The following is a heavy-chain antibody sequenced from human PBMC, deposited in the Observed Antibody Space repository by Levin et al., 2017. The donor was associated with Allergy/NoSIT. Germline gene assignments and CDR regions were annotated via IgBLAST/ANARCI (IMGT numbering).Heavy chain of an antibody. CDR1: GGPFSEHY. J-gene: IGHJ6*03. CDR2: IDQSGIT. CDR3: ARRFASGSHYSYYLDV. Sequence: SETLSLTCTVYGGPFSEHYWSWIRQPPGKGLEWIGEIDQSGITNYKPSLKSRITISVDTAKKQFSLNLRLVTAADTALYYCARRFASGSHYSYYLDVWGKGTTVAVSS. V-gene: IGHV4-34*01. D-gene: IGHD3-10*01.